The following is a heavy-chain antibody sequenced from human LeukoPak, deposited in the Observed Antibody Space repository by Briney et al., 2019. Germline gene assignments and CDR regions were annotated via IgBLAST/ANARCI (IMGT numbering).Heavy chain of an antibody. CDR3: ARDTISGGYYYGMDV. J-gene: IGHJ6*02. D-gene: IGHD3-10*02. CDR1: GFTFSSYI. V-gene: IGHV3-21*01. Sequence: PRGSLRLSCAASGFTFSSYIMNWVRQAPGKGLEWVSSISSSSSYIYYADSVKGRFTISRDNAKNSLYLQMNSLRAEDTAVYYCARDTISGGYYYGMDVWGQGTTVTVSS. CDR2: ISSSSSYI.